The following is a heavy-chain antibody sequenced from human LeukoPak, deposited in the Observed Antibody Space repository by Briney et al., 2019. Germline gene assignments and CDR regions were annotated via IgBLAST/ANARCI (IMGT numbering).Heavy chain of an antibody. CDR2: INHSGST. J-gene: IGHJ4*02. CDR1: GGSFSGYY. V-gene: IGHV4-34*01. D-gene: IGHD6-19*01. CDR3: ARDSRIAVGN. Sequence: PSETLSLTCAVYGGSFSGYYWSWIRQPPGKGLEWIGEINHSGSTNYNPPLKSRVTISVDTSKNQFSLKLSSVTAADTAVYYCARDSRIAVGNWGQGTLVTVSS.